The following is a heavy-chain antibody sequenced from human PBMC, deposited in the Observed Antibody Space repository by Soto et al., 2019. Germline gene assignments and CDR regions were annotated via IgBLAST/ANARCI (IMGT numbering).Heavy chain of an antibody. CDR2: TYYRSKWYS. J-gene: IGHJ3*02. CDR1: GDSVSSNSAG. Sequence: SQTLSLTCAISGDSVSSNSAGWNWIRQSPSRGLEWLGRTYYRSKWYSDYAVFVKSRIIINPDTSKNQFSLQLNSVTPEDAAVYYCASSVAGTVDAFDIWGQGTMVTVSS. CDR3: ASSVAGTVDAFDI. V-gene: IGHV6-1*01. D-gene: IGHD6-19*01.